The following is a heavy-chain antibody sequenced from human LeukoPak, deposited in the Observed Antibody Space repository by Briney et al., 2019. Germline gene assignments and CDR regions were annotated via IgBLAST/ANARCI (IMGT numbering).Heavy chain of an antibody. Sequence: GASVTVSCKASGYTFTGYYMHWVRQAPGQELEWMGWINPNSGGTNYAQKFQGWVTMTRDTSISTAYMELSRLRSDDTAVYYCVRGGPDFWRRDIDGMDVWGQGTTVTVSS. CDR3: VRGGPDFWRRDIDGMDV. J-gene: IGHJ6*02. D-gene: IGHD3-3*01. V-gene: IGHV1-2*04. CDR1: GYTFTGYY. CDR2: INPNSGGT.